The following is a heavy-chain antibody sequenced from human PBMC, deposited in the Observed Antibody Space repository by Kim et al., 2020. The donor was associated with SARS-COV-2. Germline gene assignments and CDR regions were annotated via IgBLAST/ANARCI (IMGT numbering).Heavy chain of an antibody. D-gene: IGHD3-22*01. Sequence: GGSLRLSCAASGFIFSSAWMTWVRQAPGKGLEWVGRIKTYTDDGTAAYAAPVKGRFGISRDDSKNTLYLHMKSLKTEDTAVYYCSTCDRSGYCYWGQGTLVTVSS. J-gene: IGHJ4*02. CDR1: GFIFSSAW. CDR2: IKTYTDDGTA. CDR3: STCDRSGYCY. V-gene: IGHV3-15*01.